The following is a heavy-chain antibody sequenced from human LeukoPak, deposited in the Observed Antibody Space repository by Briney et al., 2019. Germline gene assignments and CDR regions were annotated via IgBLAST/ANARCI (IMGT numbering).Heavy chain of an antibody. CDR2: INPNSGGT. Sequence: ASVKVSCKASGYTFTGYYMHWVRQAPGQGLEWMGWINPNSGGTNYAQKFQGRVTMTRDTSISTAYMGLSRLRSDDTAVYYCARDLFAWIKSYGYYFDYWGQGTLVTVSS. V-gene: IGHV1-2*02. D-gene: IGHD3-10*01. CDR1: GYTFTGYY. J-gene: IGHJ4*02. CDR3: ARDLFAWIKSYGYYFDY.